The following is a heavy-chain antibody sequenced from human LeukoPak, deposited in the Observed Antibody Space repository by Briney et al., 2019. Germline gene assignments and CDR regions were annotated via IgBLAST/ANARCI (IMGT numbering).Heavy chain of an antibody. Sequence: PGGSLRLSCAASGFTFSSYWMSWVRQAPGKGLEWVANIKQDGSEKYYVDSVKGRFTISRDNAKNSLYLQMNSLRAEDTAVYYCARPYYYDSSGYPEYFQHWGQGTLVTVSS. CDR1: GFTFSSYW. J-gene: IGHJ1*01. D-gene: IGHD3-22*01. CDR2: IKQDGSEK. V-gene: IGHV3-7*01. CDR3: ARPYYYDSSGYPEYFQH.